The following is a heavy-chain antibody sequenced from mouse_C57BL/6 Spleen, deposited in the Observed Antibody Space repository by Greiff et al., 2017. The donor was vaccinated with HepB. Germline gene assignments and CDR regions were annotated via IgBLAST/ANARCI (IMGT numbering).Heavy chain of an antibody. CDR3: ASGTSYDYGWFAY. V-gene: IGHV1-85*01. Sequence: VQLQQSGPELVKPGASVKLSCKASGYTFTSYDINWVKQRPGQGLEWIGWIYPRDGSTKYNEKFKGKATLTVDTSSRTAYMELHSLTSEDSAVYFCASGTSYDYGWFAYWGQGTLVTVSA. D-gene: IGHD2-4*01. CDR2: IYPRDGST. J-gene: IGHJ3*01. CDR1: GYTFTSYD.